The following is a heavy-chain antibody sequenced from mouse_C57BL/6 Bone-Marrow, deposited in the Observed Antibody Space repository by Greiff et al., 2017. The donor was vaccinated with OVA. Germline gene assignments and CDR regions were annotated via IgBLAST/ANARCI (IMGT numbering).Heavy chain of an antibody. Sequence: VHVKQSGAELVRPGASVKLSCTASGFNIKDDYMHWVKQRPEQGLEWIGWIDPENGDTEYASKFQGKATITADTSSNTAYLQLSSLTSEDTAVYYCTTGLDYYGSSYYAMDYWGQGTSVTVSS. D-gene: IGHD1-1*01. CDR1: GFNIKDDY. CDR2: IDPENGDT. V-gene: IGHV14-4*01. J-gene: IGHJ4*01. CDR3: TTGLDYYGSSYYAMDY.